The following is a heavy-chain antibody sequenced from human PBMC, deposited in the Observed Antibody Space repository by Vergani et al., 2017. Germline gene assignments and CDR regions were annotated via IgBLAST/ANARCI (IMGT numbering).Heavy chain of an antibody. D-gene: IGHD6-19*01. Sequence: QVQLVESGGGVIQPGRSLRLSCAASGFTFGDHGFHWVRRPPGKGLEWVALISYDGTNKYYTNSVRGRFTISRDNSKNTLYLQMNSLRAEDTAVYYCAKDVVIAVTQSYGMDVWGQGTTVTVSS. J-gene: IGHJ6*02. CDR3: AKDVVIAVTQSYGMDV. CDR1: GFTFGDHG. V-gene: IGHV3-30-3*01. CDR2: ISYDGTNK.